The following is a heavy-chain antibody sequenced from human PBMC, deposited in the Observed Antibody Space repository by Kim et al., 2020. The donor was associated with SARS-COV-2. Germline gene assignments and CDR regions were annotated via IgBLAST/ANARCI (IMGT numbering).Heavy chain of an antibody. Sequence: GSTYYADSVKGRFTISRDKSKNTLYLQMNSLRAEDTAVYYCARDSYGMDVWGQGTTVTVSS. CDR3: ARDSYGMDV. J-gene: IGHJ6*02. V-gene: IGHV3-66*01. CDR2: GST.